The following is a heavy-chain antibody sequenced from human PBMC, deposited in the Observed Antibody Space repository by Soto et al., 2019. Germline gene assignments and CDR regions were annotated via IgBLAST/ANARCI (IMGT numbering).Heavy chain of an antibody. CDR1: GFTVSGNH. Sequence: QPGGSLRLSCAASGFTVSGNHMSWVRQAPGKGLEWVSVIYGGGSTYYADSVKGLFTISRDNSKNTLYLQMNSLRAEDTAVYYCARDSGYSYGYYGMDVWGQGTTVTVSS. V-gene: IGHV3-53*01. CDR2: IYGGGST. D-gene: IGHD5-18*01. J-gene: IGHJ6*02. CDR3: ARDSGYSYGYYGMDV.